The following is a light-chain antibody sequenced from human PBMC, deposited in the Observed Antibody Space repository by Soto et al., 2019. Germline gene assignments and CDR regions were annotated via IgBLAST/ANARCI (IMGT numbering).Light chain of an antibody. CDR3: GSYTSASTLV. CDR2: EVI. V-gene: IGLV2-14*01. J-gene: IGLJ1*01. CDR1: SSDVGAYNY. Sequence: QSALTQPASVSGSPGQSITISCTGTSSDVGAYNYVSWYQQHPGKAPKLMIYEVINRPSGVSNRFSDSKSGNTTSLTISGLQAEDEADYYCGSYTSASTLVFGTGTKVTVL.